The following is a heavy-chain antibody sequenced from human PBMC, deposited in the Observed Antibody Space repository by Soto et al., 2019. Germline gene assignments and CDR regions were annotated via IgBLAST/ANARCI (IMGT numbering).Heavy chain of an antibody. Sequence: QVQLVQSGAEVKKPGASVKVSCKASGYTFTRYYMHWVRQAPGQGLEWMGIINPSGGSTSYAQKFQGRVTMTRDTSTSTVYMELSSLRSEDTAVYYCARVLGTTTVVTPPGDYWGQGTLVTVSS. J-gene: IGHJ4*02. CDR1: GYTFTRYY. D-gene: IGHD4-17*01. V-gene: IGHV1-46*01. CDR3: ARVLGTTTVVTPPGDY. CDR2: INPSGGST.